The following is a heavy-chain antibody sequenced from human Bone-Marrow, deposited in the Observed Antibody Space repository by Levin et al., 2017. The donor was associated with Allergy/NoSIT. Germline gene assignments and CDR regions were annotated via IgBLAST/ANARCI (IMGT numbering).Heavy chain of an antibody. V-gene: IGHV3-11*05. CDR2: ISSSSSYT. J-gene: IGHJ4*02. CDR1: GFTFSDYY. Sequence: GESLKISCAASGFTFSDYYMSWIRQAPGKGLEWVSYISSSSSYTNYADSVKGRFTISRDNAKNSLYLQMNSLRAEDTAVYYCARVWVNCSGGSCYSPLLDYWGQGTLVTVSS. D-gene: IGHD2-15*01. CDR3: ARVWVNCSGGSCYSPLLDY.